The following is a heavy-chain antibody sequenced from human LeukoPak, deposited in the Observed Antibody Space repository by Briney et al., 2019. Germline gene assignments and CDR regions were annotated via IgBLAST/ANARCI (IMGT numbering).Heavy chain of an antibody. V-gene: IGHV3-23*01. CDR2: IGGTDGST. D-gene: IGHD3-10*01. J-gene: IGHJ4*02. CDR1: GFTFSDYY. Sequence: GSLXLSXAXSGFTFSDYYMSWIRQAPGKGLEWVSSIGGTDGSTYYADSVRGRFTISRDNSKDTLYLQMNSLRVEDTATYYCAKRDSHGSHPYYLDSWGQGALVTVSS. CDR3: AKRDSHGSHPYYLDS.